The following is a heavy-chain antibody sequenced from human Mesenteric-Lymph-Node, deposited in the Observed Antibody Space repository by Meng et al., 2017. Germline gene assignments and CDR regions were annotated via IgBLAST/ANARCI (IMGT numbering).Heavy chain of an antibody. CDR2: IIPIFGTA. Sequence: SVKVSCKASGGTFSSYAISWVRQAPGQGLEWMGGIIPIFGTANYAQKFQGRVTITTDESTSTAYMGLSSLRSEDTAVYYCAICDSSGYYYVFDYWGQGTLVTVSS. CDR1: GGTFSSYA. J-gene: IGHJ4*02. V-gene: IGHV1-69*05. CDR3: AICDSSGYYYVFDY. D-gene: IGHD3-22*01.